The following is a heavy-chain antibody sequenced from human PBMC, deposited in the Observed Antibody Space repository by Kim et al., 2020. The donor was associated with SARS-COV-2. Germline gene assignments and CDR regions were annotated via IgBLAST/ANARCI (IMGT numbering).Heavy chain of an antibody. V-gene: IGHV3-23*01. J-gene: IGHJ4*02. CDR2: IDGSDGTT. CDR1: GFTFTGHA. Sequence: GGSLRLSCTTSGFTFTGHAMSWVRQAPGKGLEWVSSIDGSDGTTYYVDSVKGRFTISRDNSKNTLYLQMSTLRADDTAVYYCMKGGWGWIWDHWGQGTL. D-gene: IGHD2-2*03. CDR3: MKGGWGWIWDH.